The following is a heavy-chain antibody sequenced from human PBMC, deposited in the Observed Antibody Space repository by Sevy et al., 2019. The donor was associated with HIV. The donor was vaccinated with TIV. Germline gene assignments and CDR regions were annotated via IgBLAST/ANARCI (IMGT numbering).Heavy chain of an antibody. D-gene: IGHD2-15*01. Sequence: ASVKVSCKVSGYTLIEFSMHWVRQAPGKGLEWMGGFDPEDGETTYAQRFQGRVTMTEDTSTDTAYRELSSLRSEETAVYYCATGLPGEYVDCSSCYSDYFAYWGQGTLVTVSS. J-gene: IGHJ4*02. CDR1: GYTLIEFS. V-gene: IGHV1-24*01. CDR3: ATGLPGEYVDCSSCYSDYFAY. CDR2: FDPEDGET.